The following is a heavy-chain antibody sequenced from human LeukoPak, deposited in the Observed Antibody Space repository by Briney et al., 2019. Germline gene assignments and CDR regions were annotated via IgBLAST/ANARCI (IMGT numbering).Heavy chain of an antibody. CDR1: GYTFTSYY. CDR2: INPSGGST. CDR3: ARVIGYDSSGHTTPWGAFDI. V-gene: IGHV1-46*01. J-gene: IGHJ3*02. D-gene: IGHD3-22*01. Sequence: ASVKVSCKASGYTFTSYYMHWVRQAPGQGLEWMGIINPSGGSTSYAQKFQGRVTMTRDTSTSTVYMELSSLRSEDTAVYYCARVIGYDSSGHTTPWGAFDIWGQGTKVTVSS.